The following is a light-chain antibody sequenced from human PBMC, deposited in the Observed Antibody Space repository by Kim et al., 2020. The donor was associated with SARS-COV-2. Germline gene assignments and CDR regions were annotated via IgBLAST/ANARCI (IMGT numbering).Light chain of an antibody. CDR2: QDI. J-gene: IGLJ2*01. V-gene: IGLV3-1*01. CDR3: QAWDSSSVI. Sequence: SYELTQPPSVSVSPGQTASITCSGDKLGDKYACWYQQKSGQSPVLVIYQDIKRPSGIPERFSGSKSGNTATLTISGTQAMDEADYYCQAWDSSSVIFGGGTQLTVL. CDR1: KLGDKY.